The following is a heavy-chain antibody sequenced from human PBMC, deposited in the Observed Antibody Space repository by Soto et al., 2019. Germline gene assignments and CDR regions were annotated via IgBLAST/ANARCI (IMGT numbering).Heavy chain of an antibody. CDR2: IYYSGST. Sequence: SETLSLTCTVSGGSISSYYWSWIRQPPGKGLEWIGYIYYSGSTNYNPSLKSRVTISVDTSKNQFSLKLSSVTAADTAVYYCARANYDFWSGNMDVWGKGTTVTVSS. CDR3: ARANYDFWSGNMDV. CDR1: GGSISSYY. D-gene: IGHD3-3*01. V-gene: IGHV4-59*01. J-gene: IGHJ6*03.